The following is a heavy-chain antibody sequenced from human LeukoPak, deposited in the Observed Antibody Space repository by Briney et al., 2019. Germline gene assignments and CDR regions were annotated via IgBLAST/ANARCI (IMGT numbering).Heavy chain of an antibody. Sequence: GGSLRLSCAASGFTFSSYGMHWVRQAPGKGLEWVAVIWYDGSNKYYADPVKGRFTISRDNSKNTLYLQMNSLRAEDTAVYYCARDGGMIALNWFDPWGQGTLVTVSS. CDR3: ARDGGMIALNWFDP. CDR1: GFTFSSYG. CDR2: IWYDGSNK. V-gene: IGHV3-33*01. D-gene: IGHD3-22*01. J-gene: IGHJ5*02.